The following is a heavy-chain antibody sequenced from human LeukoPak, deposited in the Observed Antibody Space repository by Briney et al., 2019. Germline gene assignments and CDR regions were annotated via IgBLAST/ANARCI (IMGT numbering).Heavy chain of an antibody. CDR1: GFTFNSYA. Sequence: GGSLRLSCAASGFTFNSYAMNWVRQAPGKGLEWVSIISVSGGTTYYADSVKGRFTISRDNSKNSLYLQMNSLRAEDTAVYYCARDWAFDIWGQGTMVTVSS. V-gene: IGHV3-23*01. CDR3: ARDWAFDI. CDR2: ISVSGGTT. J-gene: IGHJ3*02.